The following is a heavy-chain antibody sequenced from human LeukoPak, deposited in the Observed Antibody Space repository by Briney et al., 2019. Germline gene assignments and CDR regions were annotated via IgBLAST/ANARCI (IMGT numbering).Heavy chain of an antibody. CDR3: ARRPTPSSSYYYYYMDV. D-gene: IGHD6-6*01. V-gene: IGHV1-2*02. CDR1: GYTFTGYY. Sequence: GASVKVSCKASGYTFTGYYMHWVRQAPGQGLEWMGWINPNSGGTNYAQKLQGRVTMTRDTSISTAYMELSRLRSDDTAVYYCARRPTPSSSYYYYYMDVWGKGTTVTVSS. J-gene: IGHJ6*03. CDR2: INPNSGGT.